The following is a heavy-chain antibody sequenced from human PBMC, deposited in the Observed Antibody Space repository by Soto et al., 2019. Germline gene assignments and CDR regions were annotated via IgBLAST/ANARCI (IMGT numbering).Heavy chain of an antibody. CDR2: LYTRGDT. D-gene: IGHD6-19*01. CDR3: ARAVLQWQKVEWFDL. J-gene: IGHJ5*02. CDR1: GITVTSSY. V-gene: IGHV3-66*01. Sequence: KLVESGGGVVQPGGSLRLSCAASGITVTSSYMTLVRQAPGKGLEWVSTLYTRGDTYYADSVKGTFTLSRDSSQNTMFLPVTSLSVDDSGVYFCARAVLQWQKVEWFDLWGQGTQVFVSS.